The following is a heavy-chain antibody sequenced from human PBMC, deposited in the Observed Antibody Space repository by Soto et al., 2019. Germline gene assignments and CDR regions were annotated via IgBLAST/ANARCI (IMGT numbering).Heavy chain of an antibody. D-gene: IGHD2-2*01. V-gene: IGHV4-34*01. CDR2: INHSGST. CDR1: GVSFRVDY. CDR3: ARGGFCSSTSCIPYYYYYYGMDV. J-gene: IGHJ6*02. Sequence: PSQTLSLTSALYGVSFRVDYSSGICRPPGRRLGCIGQINHSGSTNYNPSLKSRVTISVDTSKNQFSLKLSSVTAADTPVYYCARGGFCSSTSCIPYYYYYYGMDVWGQGTTVTVS.